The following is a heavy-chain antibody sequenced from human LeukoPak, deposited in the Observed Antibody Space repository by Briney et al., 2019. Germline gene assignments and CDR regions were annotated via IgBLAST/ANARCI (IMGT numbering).Heavy chain of an antibody. Sequence: GESLKISCKGSGYSFTSSWIGWVRQMPGKGLEWMGIIYPGDSDTRYSPSFQGQVTISADKSTSSVYLQWSSLTASDTAMYYCARRGIAVAGTNIWFDPWGQGTLVTVST. V-gene: IGHV5-51*01. J-gene: IGHJ5*02. CDR1: GYSFTSSW. CDR3: ARRGIAVAGTNIWFDP. CDR2: IYPGDSDT. D-gene: IGHD6-13*01.